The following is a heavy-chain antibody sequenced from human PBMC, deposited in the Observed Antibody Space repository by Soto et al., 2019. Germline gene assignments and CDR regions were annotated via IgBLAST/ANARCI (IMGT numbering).Heavy chain of an antibody. CDR1: GGTFSSYA. CDR3: ATAAGTGTTVDYYYGMDV. CDR2: IIPIFGTA. V-gene: IGHV1-69*13. Sequence: ASVKVSCKASGGTFSSYAISWVRQAPGQGLEWMGGIIPIFGTANYAQKFQGRVTITADEPTSTAYMELSSLRSEDTAVYYCATAAGTGTTVDYYYGMDVWGQGTTVTVSS. D-gene: IGHD1-7*01. J-gene: IGHJ6*02.